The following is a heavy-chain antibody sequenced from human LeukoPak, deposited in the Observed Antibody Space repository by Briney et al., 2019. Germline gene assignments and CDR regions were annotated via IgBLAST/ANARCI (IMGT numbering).Heavy chain of an antibody. D-gene: IGHD3-16*01. V-gene: IGHV1-2*02. CDR1: GYTFTDYY. Sequence: ASVKVSCKASGYTFTDYYMHWVGQAPGQGLEGMGWINPNRGGTKYAQKFQGRVTLTRDTSISTAYMELRGLRSDDTAAYYCARDGALDFWGQGTLVTVSS. CDR3: ARDGALDF. CDR2: INPNRGGT. J-gene: IGHJ4*02.